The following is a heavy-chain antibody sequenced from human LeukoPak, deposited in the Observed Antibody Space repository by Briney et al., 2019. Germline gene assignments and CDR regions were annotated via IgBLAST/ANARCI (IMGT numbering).Heavy chain of an antibody. V-gene: IGHV1-69-2*01. J-gene: IGHJ5*02. CDR3: ASLRTYDYGTWVDP. CDR2: VDPEDGET. D-gene: IGHD4-17*01. Sequence: GASVKVSCKASGYTFTGYYMHWVRQAPGQGLEWMGRVDPEDGETIYAEKFQGRVTITADTSTDTAYMELSRLRFEDTAVYYCASLRTYDYGTWVDPWGQGTLVTVSS. CDR1: GYTFTGYY.